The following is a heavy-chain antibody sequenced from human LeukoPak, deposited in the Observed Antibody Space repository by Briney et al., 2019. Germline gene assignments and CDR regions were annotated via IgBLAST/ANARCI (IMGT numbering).Heavy chain of an antibody. J-gene: IGHJ2*01. V-gene: IGHV4-59*01. CDR2: IYYSGST. Sequence: SSETLSLTCTVSGGSISSYYWSWIRQPPGKGLEWIGYIYYSGSTNYSPSLKSRLTISVDTSKNQFSLKLSSVTAAGTAVYYCARTYGSSGLGYFDLWGRGTLVTVSS. CDR1: GGSISSYY. CDR3: ARTYGSSGLGYFDL. D-gene: IGHD6-13*01.